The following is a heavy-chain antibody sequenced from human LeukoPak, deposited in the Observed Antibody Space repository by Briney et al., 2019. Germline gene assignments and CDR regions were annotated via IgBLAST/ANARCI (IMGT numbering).Heavy chain of an antibody. Sequence: PSETLSLTCTVSGGSISSYYWSWIRQPAGKGLEWIGRIYTSGSTNYNPSLKSRVTMSVDTSKNQFSLKLSSVTAADTAVYYCARTGSYYGGGAFDIWGQGTMVTVSS. J-gene: IGHJ3*02. CDR3: ARTGSYYGGGAFDI. V-gene: IGHV4-4*07. CDR1: GGSISSYY. D-gene: IGHD1-26*01. CDR2: IYTSGST.